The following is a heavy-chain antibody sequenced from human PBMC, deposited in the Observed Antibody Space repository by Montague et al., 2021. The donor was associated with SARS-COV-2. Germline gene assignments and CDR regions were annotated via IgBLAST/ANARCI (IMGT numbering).Heavy chain of an antibody. J-gene: IGHJ4*02. D-gene: IGHD1-14*01. Sequence: CAISGDSVSSNIAAWNWIRQSPSRGLEWLGRTYYRSKWYNDYAVSVRSRITISPDTSKNQFSLQRNSVTPEDTAVYYCTQERGPGRTTWHYFDYWGQGTLVTVSS. V-gene: IGHV6-1*01. CDR1: GDSVSSNIAA. CDR3: TQERGPGRTTWHYFDY. CDR2: TYYRSKWYN.